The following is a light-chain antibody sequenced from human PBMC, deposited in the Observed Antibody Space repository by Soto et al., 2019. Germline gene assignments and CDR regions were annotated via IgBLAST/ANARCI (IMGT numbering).Light chain of an antibody. CDR3: QQANSFPLT. V-gene: IGKV1-12*01. CDR2: DAS. CDR1: QDISKW. Sequence: DIQMTQSPSSVSASVGDRLTITCRASQDISKWLAWYQQKPGKAPQLLISDASSLQSGVPSRFSGSGYGTDFTLTIRSLQPEDFATYICQQANSFPLTFGGGTKVAVK. J-gene: IGKJ4*01.